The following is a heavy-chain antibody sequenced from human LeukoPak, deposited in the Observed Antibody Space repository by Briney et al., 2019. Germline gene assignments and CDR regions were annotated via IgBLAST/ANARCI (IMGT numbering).Heavy chain of an antibody. CDR1: GFTLSSYW. CDR3: ARAITNYGYIFDY. D-gene: IGHD5-18*01. Sequence: GSLRLSCAASGFTLSSYWMHWVRQAPGKGLEWVSSINGRGGSTYYADSVKGRFTISRDNAKKSLYLQMNSLRAEDTAVYYCARAITNYGYIFDYWGQGTLVTVSS. CDR2: INGRGGST. J-gene: IGHJ4*02. V-gene: IGHV3-21*01.